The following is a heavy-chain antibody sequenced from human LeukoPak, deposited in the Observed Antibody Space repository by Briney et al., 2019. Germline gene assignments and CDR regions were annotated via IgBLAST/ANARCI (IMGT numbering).Heavy chain of an antibody. CDR2: ISWNSGSI. J-gene: IGHJ4*02. CDR1: GFTFDDYA. D-gene: IGHD5-18*01. V-gene: IGHV3-9*01. Sequence: GGSLRLSCAASGFTFDDYAMHWVRQAPGKGLEWVSGISWNSGSIGYADSVKGRFTISRDNAKTSLYLQMNSLRAEDTAVYYCARDLSGVAGYTYGRGIDYWGQGTLVTVSS. CDR3: ARDLSGVAGYTYGRGIDY.